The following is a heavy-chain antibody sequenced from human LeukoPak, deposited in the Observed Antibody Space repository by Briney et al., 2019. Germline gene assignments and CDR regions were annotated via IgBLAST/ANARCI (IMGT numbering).Heavy chain of an antibody. J-gene: IGHJ4*02. V-gene: IGHV3-7*01. CDR1: GFTSSSYW. CDR2: IKQDGSEK. CDR3: ARGGVQPVDY. Sequence: GGSLRLSCAVSGFTSSSYWMSWVRQAPGKGLEWVANIKQDGSEKYYVDSVKGRFTISRDNAKNSLYLQMNSLRAEDTAMYFCARGGVQPVDYWGQGTLVIVSS. D-gene: IGHD3-10*01.